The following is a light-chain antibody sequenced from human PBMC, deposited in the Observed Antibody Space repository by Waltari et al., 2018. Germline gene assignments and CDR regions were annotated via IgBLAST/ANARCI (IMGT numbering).Light chain of an antibody. J-gene: IGKJ4*01. V-gene: IGKV3-15*01. CDR1: QSVSNS. CDR3: QQYNNWPLT. Sequence: EIVMTQSPATLSVSPGERATLPCRASQSVSNSLAWYQRKPGQAPRLLIYGASTRDTGIPARFRGSGSGTEFALTSSSLQSEDCAVYYCQQYNNWPLTFGGGTKVEIK. CDR2: GAS.